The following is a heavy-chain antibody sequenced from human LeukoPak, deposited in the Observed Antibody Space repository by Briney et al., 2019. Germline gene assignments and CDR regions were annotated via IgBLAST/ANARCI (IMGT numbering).Heavy chain of an antibody. CDR3: AKDQASSGWYMPFDY. CDR1: GFTFSSYG. V-gene: IGHV3-30*18. CDR2: ISYDGSNK. D-gene: IGHD6-19*01. J-gene: IGHJ4*02. Sequence: GGSLRLSCAASGFTFSSYGMHWVRQAPGKGLEWVAVISYDGSNKYYADSVKGRFTISRDNSKNTLYLQMNSLRAEDTAVYYCAKDQASSGWYMPFDYWGQGTLVTVSS.